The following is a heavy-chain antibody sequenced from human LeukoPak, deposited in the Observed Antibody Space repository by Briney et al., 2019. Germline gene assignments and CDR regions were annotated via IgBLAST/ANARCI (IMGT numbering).Heavy chain of an antibody. V-gene: IGHV5-51*01. CDR2: IFPGDSDT. D-gene: IGHD3-9*01. Sequence: GASLKISCKASGSRFTNYWIGWVRQVPGKGLEWMGIIFPGDSDTNYSPSFQGQVTISADKSISTAYLQWSSLKASDTAMYYCARGGGILIGYHRDYWGQGTLVTVSS. CDR1: GSRFTNYW. J-gene: IGHJ4*02. CDR3: ARGGGILIGYHRDY.